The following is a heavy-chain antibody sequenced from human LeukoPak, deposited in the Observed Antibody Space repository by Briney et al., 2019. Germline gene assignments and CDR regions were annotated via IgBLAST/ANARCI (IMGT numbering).Heavy chain of an antibody. CDR1: GFTFTSYW. V-gene: IGHV3-7*01. Sequence: PGGSLRLSCATSGFTFTSYWMNWVRQAPGKGLEWVAGIKQDGSVKYYVDSVKGRFTISRDNAKNSVYLQTNSLRADDTAVYYCARRNLFDYWGQGTLVTVSS. CDR3: ARRNLFDY. J-gene: IGHJ4*02. CDR2: IKQDGSVK.